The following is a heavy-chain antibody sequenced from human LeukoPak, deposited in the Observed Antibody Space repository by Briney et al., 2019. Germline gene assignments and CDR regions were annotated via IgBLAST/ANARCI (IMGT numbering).Heavy chain of an antibody. V-gene: IGHV3-11*01. Sequence: GGSLRLSCAASGFTFSDYYMSWIRQAPGKGLEWVSYISSSGSSIYYADSVKGRFTMSRDNAKKSVDLQMNSLRAEDTAVYYCAKVGGSYYFDYWGQGTLVTVSS. CDR3: AKVGGSYYFDY. J-gene: IGHJ4*02. CDR1: GFTFSDYY. CDR2: ISSSGSSI. D-gene: IGHD1-26*01.